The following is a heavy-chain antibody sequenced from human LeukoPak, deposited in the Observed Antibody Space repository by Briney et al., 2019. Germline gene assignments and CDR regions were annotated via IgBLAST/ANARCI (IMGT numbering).Heavy chain of an antibody. CDR2: INGDGSTT. V-gene: IGHV3-74*03. Sequence: GGSLRLSCTASGFTFSTYWINWGRQSPGKGLVWVALINGDGSTTTHADSVKGRFTISRDNAKNTAYLQMNSLRDEDTAVYFCARDYAGSPDYWGQGTLVTVSA. CDR3: ARDYAGSPDY. D-gene: IGHD3-10*01. J-gene: IGHJ4*02. CDR1: GFTFSTYW.